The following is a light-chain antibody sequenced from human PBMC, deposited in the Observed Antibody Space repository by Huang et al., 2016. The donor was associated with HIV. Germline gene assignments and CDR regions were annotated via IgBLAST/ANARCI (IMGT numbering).Light chain of an antibody. J-gene: IGKJ1*01. CDR1: QSVLHSSNNKNY. Sequence: DIVMTQSPDSLAVSLGERATINCKSSQSVLHSSNNKNYLAWYQQKAGQPPKLLINWASTRESGVPDRFSGSGSGTDFTLTISSLQAEDVAVYYCQQYYSTPQTFGQGTKVEIK. V-gene: IGKV4-1*01. CDR3: QQYYSTPQT. CDR2: WAS.